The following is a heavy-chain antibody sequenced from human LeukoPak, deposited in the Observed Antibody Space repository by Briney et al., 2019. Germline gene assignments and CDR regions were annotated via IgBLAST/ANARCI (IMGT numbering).Heavy chain of an antibody. J-gene: IGHJ4*02. V-gene: IGHV3-23*01. Sequence: GGSLRLSCAASGFTFTNYAMSWVRQAPGKGLEWVSAISGSGASTYYADSVKGRFTISRDNSKNTLYLQMNSLRVEDTALYYCAKDGRGGYSYGSYFDSWGQGTLVTVSS. D-gene: IGHD5-18*01. CDR2: ISGSGAST. CDR3: AKDGRGGYSYGSYFDS. CDR1: GFTFTNYA.